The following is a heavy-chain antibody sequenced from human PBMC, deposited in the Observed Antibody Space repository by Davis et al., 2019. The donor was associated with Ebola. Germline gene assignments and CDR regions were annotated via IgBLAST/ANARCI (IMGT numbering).Heavy chain of an antibody. J-gene: IGHJ5*02. V-gene: IGHV1-18*01. Sequence: ASVQVSCKASSYTFTTYGISWLRQAPGQGLEWLGWISAYNCNTNYAQKLQGIVTLTTAISTSTAYMELRSLISDDTAVYYCARWEYYDSSGYYTGGWFDPWGQGTLVTVSS. CDR1: SYTFTTYG. D-gene: IGHD3-22*01. CDR3: ARWEYYDSSGYYTGGWFDP. CDR2: ISAYNCNT.